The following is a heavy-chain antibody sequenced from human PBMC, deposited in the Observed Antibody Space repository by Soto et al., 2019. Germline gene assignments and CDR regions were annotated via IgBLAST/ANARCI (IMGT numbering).Heavy chain of an antibody. D-gene: IGHD6-19*01. J-gene: IGHJ3*02. V-gene: IGHV3-73*01. CDR2: VRSKTTNFAT. CDR3: TSYNSVSNPGFDI. Sequence: LRLSCAASGFTFSDSALHWVRQAPGKGLEWVGRVRSKTTNFATAYAASVISRFTISRVDSENTAYLQMNSLKTGDTAVYYCTSYNSVSNPGFDIWGQGTMVTVSS. CDR1: GFTFSDSA.